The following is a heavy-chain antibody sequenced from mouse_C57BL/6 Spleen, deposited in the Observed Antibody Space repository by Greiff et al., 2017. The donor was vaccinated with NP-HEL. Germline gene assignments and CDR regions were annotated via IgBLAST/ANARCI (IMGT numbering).Heavy chain of an antibody. CDR1: GYTFTSYW. Sequence: QVQLKQPGAELVKPGASVKLSCKASGYTFTSYWMHWVKQRPGRGLEWIGRIDPNSGGTKYNEKFKSKATLTVDKPSSTAYMQLSSLTSEDSAVYYCASPSGSSYDYAMDYWGQGTSVTVSS. CDR3: ASPSGSSYDYAMDY. J-gene: IGHJ4*01. CDR2: IDPNSGGT. D-gene: IGHD1-1*01. V-gene: IGHV1-72*01.